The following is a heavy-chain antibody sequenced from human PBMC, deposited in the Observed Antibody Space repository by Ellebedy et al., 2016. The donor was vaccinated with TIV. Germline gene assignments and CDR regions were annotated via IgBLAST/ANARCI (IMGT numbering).Heavy chain of an antibody. Sequence: ASVKVSCXASGHTFTAYGIHWVRQAPGQRLEWMGWINAGNGNTKYSQKFQGRVTITSDTSASTASMELSSLMSEDTAVYYCATREWQDPMDVWGQGTTVTVSS. CDR1: GHTFTAYG. CDR2: INAGNGNT. V-gene: IGHV1-3*01. D-gene: IGHD3-3*01. J-gene: IGHJ6*02. CDR3: ATREWQDPMDV.